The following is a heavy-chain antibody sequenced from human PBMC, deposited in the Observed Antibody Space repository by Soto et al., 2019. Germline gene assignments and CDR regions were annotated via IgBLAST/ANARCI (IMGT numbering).Heavy chain of an antibody. CDR2: IYYSGST. Sequence: SETLSLTXTVSGGSISSSSYYWGWIRQPPGKGLEWIGSIYYSGSTYYNPSLKSRVTISVDTSKNQFSLKLSSVTAADTAVYYCARLSVAAGSFDYWGQGTLVTVSS. CDR3: ARLSVAAGSFDY. CDR1: GGSISSSSYY. D-gene: IGHD6-13*01. V-gene: IGHV4-39*01. J-gene: IGHJ4*02.